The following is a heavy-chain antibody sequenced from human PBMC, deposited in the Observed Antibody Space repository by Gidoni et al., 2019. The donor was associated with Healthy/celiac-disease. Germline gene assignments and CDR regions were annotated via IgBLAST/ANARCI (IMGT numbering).Heavy chain of an antibody. J-gene: IGHJ4*02. Sequence: QVQLQESGPGLVKPSQTLSLTCTVSGGPISSGDYYWSWIRQPPGKGLEWIGYIYYSGSTYYNPSLKSRVTISVDTSKNQFSLKLSSVTAADTAVYYCARAWFGEDPAYYFDYWGQGTLVTVSS. CDR1: GGPISSGDYY. V-gene: IGHV4-30-4*08. CDR3: ARAWFGEDPAYYFDY. CDR2: IYYSGST. D-gene: IGHD3-10*01.